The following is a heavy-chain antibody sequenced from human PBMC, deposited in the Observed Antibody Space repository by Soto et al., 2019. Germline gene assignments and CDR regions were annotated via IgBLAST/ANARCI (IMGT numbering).Heavy chain of an antibody. J-gene: IGHJ4*02. Sequence: GASVKVSCKASGYNINSYDMNWVRQATGQGLEWMGWMNPKSGDTGFAEKFQGRVKMTWNTSTGTVYLEISSLRPEDTAVYYCARGLVDSGGNCFDSWGQGTLVTVSS. V-gene: IGHV1-8*01. CDR1: GYNINSYD. CDR3: ARGLVDSGGNCFDS. D-gene: IGHD2-21*01. CDR2: MNPKSGDT.